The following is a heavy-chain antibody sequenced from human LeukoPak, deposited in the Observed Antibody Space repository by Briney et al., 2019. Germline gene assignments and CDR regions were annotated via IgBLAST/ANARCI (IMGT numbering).Heavy chain of an antibody. J-gene: IGHJ4*02. Sequence: GGSLRLSCAASGFTFSDYYMSWIRQAPGKGLEWVSYISSSGSTIYYADSVKGRFTISRDNAKNSLYLQMNSLRAEDTAVYYCARTPPMDCSSTSCYPPYYFDYWGQGTLVTVSS. CDR1: GFTFSDYY. V-gene: IGHV3-11*04. CDR2: ISSSGSTI. CDR3: ARTPPMDCSSTSCYPPYYFDY. D-gene: IGHD2-2*01.